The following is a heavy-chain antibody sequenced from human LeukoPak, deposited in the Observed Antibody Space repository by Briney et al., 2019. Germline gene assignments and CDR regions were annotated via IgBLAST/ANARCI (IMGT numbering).Heavy chain of an antibody. CDR1: GGSISSSSYY. CDR3: ARRADGPAFFDY. Sequence: SETLSLNCTVSGGSISSSSYYWGWIRQPPGKGLEWIGSIYYSGSTYYNPSLKSRVTISVDTSKNQFSLKLSSVTAADTAVYYCARRADGPAFFDYWGQGTLVTVSS. V-gene: IGHV4-39*01. D-gene: IGHD2-2*01. CDR2: IYYSGST. J-gene: IGHJ4*02.